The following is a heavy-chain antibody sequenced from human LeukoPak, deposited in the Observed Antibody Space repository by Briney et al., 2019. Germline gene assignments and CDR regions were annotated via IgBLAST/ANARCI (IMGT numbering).Heavy chain of an antibody. CDR1: GFTVSSDS. J-gene: IGHJ4*02. CDR2: IYSGGST. Sequence: TGGSLRLSCTVSGFTVSSDSMSWVRQAPGKGLEWVSFIYSGGSTHYSDSVKGRFTISRDNSKNTLYLQMNSLRAEDTAVYYCAKDYRPHDFWSGLVDYWGQGTLVTVSS. V-gene: IGHV3-53*05. CDR3: AKDYRPHDFWSGLVDY. D-gene: IGHD3-3*01.